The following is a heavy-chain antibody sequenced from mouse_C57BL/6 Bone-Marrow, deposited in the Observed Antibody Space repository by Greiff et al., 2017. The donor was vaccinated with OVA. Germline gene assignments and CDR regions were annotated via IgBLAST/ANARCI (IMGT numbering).Heavy chain of an antibody. CDR1: GYTFTDYN. V-gene: IGHV1-18*01. J-gene: IGHJ1*03. D-gene: IGHD1-1*01. CDR2: INPNNGGT. Sequence: VQLQQSGPELVKPGASVKIPCKASGYTFTDYNMDWVKQSHGKSLEWIGDINPNNGGTIYNQKFKGKATLTVDKSSSTAYMELRSLTSEDTAVYYGARRDGSSPYWYFDVWGTGTTVTVSS. CDR3: ARRDGSSPYWYFDV.